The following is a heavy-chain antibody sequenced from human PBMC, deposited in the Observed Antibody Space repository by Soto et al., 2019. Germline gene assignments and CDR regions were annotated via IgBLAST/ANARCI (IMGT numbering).Heavy chain of an antibody. D-gene: IGHD2-8*01. Sequence: ASVKVSCKASGGTFSSYAISWVRQAPGQGPEWMGGIIPIFGTANYAQKFQGRVTITADESTSTAYMELSSLRSEDTAVYYCALGECTNGVCYPWGQGTLVTVSS. V-gene: IGHV1-69*13. J-gene: IGHJ4*02. CDR3: ALGECTNGVCYP. CDR2: IIPIFGTA. CDR1: GGTFSSYA.